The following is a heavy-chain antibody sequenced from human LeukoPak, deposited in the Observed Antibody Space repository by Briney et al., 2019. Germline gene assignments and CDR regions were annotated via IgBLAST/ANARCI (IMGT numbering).Heavy chain of an antibody. CDR3: ARVAPEDYYDSSPPDY. CDR2: ISGGGGGT. D-gene: IGHD3-22*01. J-gene: IGHJ4*02. Sequence: GGSLRLSCAASGFTFSSYAINWVRQAPGKGLEWVSAISGGGGGTYYADSVKGRFTISRDNSKNTLYLQMNSLRAEETAVYYCARVAPEDYYDSSPPDYWGQGTLVTVSS. CDR1: GFTFSSYA. V-gene: IGHV3-23*01.